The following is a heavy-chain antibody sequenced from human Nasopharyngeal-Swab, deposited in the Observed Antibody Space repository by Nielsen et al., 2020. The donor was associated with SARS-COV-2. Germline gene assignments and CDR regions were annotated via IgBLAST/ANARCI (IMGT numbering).Heavy chain of an antibody. CDR3: SRVPRVGGYSYGYDY. CDR1: GYSFSDYF. J-gene: IGHJ4*02. D-gene: IGHD5-18*01. CDR2: INPNSGGT. Sequence: ASVKVSCKASGYSFSDYFMEWLRQAPGQGLEWMGRINPNSGGTNYAQKFQGRVTMTRDTSLRTGTMELSGLRSDDTAVYICSRVPRVGGYSYGYDYWGQGTLVTVSS. V-gene: IGHV1-2*06.